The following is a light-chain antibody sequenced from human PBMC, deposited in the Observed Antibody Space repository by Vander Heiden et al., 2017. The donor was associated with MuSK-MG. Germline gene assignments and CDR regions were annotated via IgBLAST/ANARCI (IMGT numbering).Light chain of an antibody. CDR3: QQTYITPWT. CDR1: QNIDNY. J-gene: IGKJ1*01. Sequence: DIQMTQSPSSLSASVGDRVTITCRASQNIDNYLNWYQHIPGKAPHLLIYAASTFQSGVPSTFSGNGSGTDFTLTIISLQPEDFAIYYCQQTYITPWTFGRGTKVEIK. V-gene: IGKV1-39*01. CDR2: AAS.